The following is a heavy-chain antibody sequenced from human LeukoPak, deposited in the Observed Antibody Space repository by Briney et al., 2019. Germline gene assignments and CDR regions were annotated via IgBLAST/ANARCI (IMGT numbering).Heavy chain of an antibody. CDR2: INHRGST. CDR1: GGSFSAYY. Sequence: PSETLSLTCAVYGGSFSAYYWSWIRQPPGEGLEWIGEINHRGSTYYNPSLKSRVTISVDTPKNQFSLKLSSPTAADTAVYYCARRGSIAVAGKRVWFDPWGQGTLVTVSS. CDR3: ARRGSIAVAGKRVWFDP. J-gene: IGHJ5*02. D-gene: IGHD6-19*01. V-gene: IGHV4-34*01.